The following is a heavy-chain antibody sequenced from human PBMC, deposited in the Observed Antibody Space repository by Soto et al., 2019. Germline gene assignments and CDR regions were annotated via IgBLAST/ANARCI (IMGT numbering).Heavy chain of an antibody. Sequence: PSETLSLTCTVSGGSISGYYWSWIRQPPGKGLEWIGYIYYSGSINYNPSIKSRITITVDTSKNQLSLKLTSVSAADTAVYYCARQPPDTAAFDIWGQGTMVTVSS. CDR3: ARQPPDTAAFDI. J-gene: IGHJ3*02. V-gene: IGHV4-59*08. D-gene: IGHD5-18*01. CDR2: IYYSGSI. CDR1: GGSISGYY.